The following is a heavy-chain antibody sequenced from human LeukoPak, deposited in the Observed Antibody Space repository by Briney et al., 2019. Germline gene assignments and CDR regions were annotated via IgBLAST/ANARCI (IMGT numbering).Heavy chain of an antibody. Sequence: GGSLRLSCVASGFAFSSYGMNWVRQAPGKGLEWVSVIYSGGSTYYADSVKGRFTISRDNSKNTLYLQMNSLRAEDTAVYYCARARRWLQSGAFDIWGQGTMVTVSS. D-gene: IGHD5-24*01. CDR1: GFAFSSYG. V-gene: IGHV3-53*01. CDR3: ARARRWLQSGAFDI. CDR2: IYSGGST. J-gene: IGHJ3*02.